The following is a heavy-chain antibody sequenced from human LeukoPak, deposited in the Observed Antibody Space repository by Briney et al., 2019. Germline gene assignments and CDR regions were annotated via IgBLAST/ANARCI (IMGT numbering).Heavy chain of an antibody. CDR3: ASHSFYYGSGSYPSEVFPYYYYGMDV. CDR2: IYYSGST. CDR1: GGSISSGDYY. D-gene: IGHD3-10*01. V-gene: IGHV4-30-4*02. J-gene: IGHJ6*02. Sequence: SETLSLTCTVSGGSISSGDYYWSWIRQPPGKGLEWIGYIYYSGSTYYNPSLKSRVTISVDTSKNQFSLKLGSVTAADTAVYYCASHSFYYGSGSYPSEVFPYYYYGMDVWGQGTTVTVSS.